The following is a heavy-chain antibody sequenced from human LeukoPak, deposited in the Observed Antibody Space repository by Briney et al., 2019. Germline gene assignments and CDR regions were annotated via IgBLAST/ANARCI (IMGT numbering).Heavy chain of an antibody. J-gene: IGHJ4*02. D-gene: IGHD5-12*01. V-gene: IGHV4-59*01. CDR2: IYKSGST. Sequence: SETLSLTCTVSGGSISNYYWSWIRQPPGKGLEWIGYIYKSGSTNYNPSLKSRVTMSVDSSKNQFSLKLSSVTAADTAVYYCARDRGFTWWGQGTLVTVSS. CDR1: GGSISNYY. CDR3: ARDRGFTW.